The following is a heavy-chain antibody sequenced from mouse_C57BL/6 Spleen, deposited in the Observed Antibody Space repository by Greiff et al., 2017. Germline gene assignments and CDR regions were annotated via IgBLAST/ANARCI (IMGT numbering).Heavy chain of an antibody. CDR2: IDPSASYT. CDR3: ARIGGSSYPFDH. J-gene: IGHJ2*01. CDR1: GYTFTSYW. V-gene: IGHV1-69*01. Sequence: VQLQQPGAELVMPGASVKLSCKASGYTFTSYWMHWVKQRPGQGLEWIGEIDPSASYTNYNQKFKGKSTLTVDKSSRTAYIQLNSLTSADSAVYYCARIGGSSYPFDHWGQGTTRTVSS. D-gene: IGHD1-1*01.